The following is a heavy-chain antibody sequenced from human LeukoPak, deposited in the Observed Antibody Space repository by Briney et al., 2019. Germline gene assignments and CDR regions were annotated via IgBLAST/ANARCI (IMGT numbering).Heavy chain of an antibody. J-gene: IGHJ4*02. Sequence: SETLSLTCAVSGYSFSSGYYWGWIRQPPGKGLEWIGNIYHSGTTSYNPSLKSRVTISGDTSKNHFSLNLSSVTAADTAVYFCASKCGYDVGFDYWGQGILVAVSS. CDR2: IYHSGTT. CDR3: ASKCGYDVGFDY. CDR1: GYSFSSGYY. D-gene: IGHD5-12*01. V-gene: IGHV4-38-2*01.